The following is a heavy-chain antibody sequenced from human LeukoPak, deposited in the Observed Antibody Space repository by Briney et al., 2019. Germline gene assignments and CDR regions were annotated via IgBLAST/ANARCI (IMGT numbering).Heavy chain of an antibody. J-gene: IGHJ4*02. CDR2: IYYSGST. CDR1: GGSISSYY. Sequence: KTSETLSLTCTVSGGSISSYYWSWIRQPPGKGLEWIGYIYYSGSTNYNPSLKSRVTISVDTSKNHFSLRLTSVTAADTSTYYCTRHSRYCSSASCFLFDDWGQGTLVTVSS. D-gene: IGHD2-2*01. CDR3: TRHSRYCSSASCFLFDD. V-gene: IGHV4-59*08.